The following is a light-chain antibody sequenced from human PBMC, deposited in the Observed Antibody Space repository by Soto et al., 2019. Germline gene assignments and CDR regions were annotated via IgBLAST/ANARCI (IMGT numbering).Light chain of an antibody. CDR3: QQRSNWPPVLT. Sequence: EIELTQSPATLSLTPGERATLSCRASQSVSSYLAWYQQKPGQAPRLLIYDASNRATGIPARFSGSGSGTDFTLTISSLEPEDFAVYYCQQRSNWPPVLTFGGGTKVEIK. CDR2: DAS. V-gene: IGKV3-11*01. J-gene: IGKJ4*01. CDR1: QSVSSY.